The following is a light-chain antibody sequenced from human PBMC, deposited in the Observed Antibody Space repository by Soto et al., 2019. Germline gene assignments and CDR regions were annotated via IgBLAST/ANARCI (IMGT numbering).Light chain of an antibody. J-gene: IGLJ2*01. CDR3: SSYAGRSTVA. Sequence: QSVLTQPASVSGSPGQSITISCTGTSSDVGSHDAVSWYQQHPGKAPKVIIYEGRKRPSGVSNRFSGSKSGNTASLTISGLQAEDEADYYCSSYAGRSTVAFGGGTKLTVL. CDR2: EGR. CDR1: SSDVGSHDA. V-gene: IGLV2-23*01.